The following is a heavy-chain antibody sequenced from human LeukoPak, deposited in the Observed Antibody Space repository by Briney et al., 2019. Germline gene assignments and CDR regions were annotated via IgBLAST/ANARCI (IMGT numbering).Heavy chain of an antibody. CDR1: GGSISSGGYY. Sequence: SETLSLTCTVSGGSISSGGYYWSWIRQHPGKGLEWIGYIYYSGSTYYNPSLKSRVTISVDTSKNQFSLKLSSVTAADTAVYYCARGPITYDYVWGSYPKNYYFDYWGQGTLVTVSS. CDR2: IYYSGST. CDR3: ARGPITYDYVWGSYPKNYYFDY. D-gene: IGHD3-16*02. J-gene: IGHJ4*02. V-gene: IGHV4-31*03.